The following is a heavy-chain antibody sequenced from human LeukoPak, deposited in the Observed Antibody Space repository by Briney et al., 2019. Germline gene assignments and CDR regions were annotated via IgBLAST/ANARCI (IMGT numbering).Heavy chain of an antibody. CDR1: GFTFSSYA. CDR3: AKGQKRGLREGPY. CDR2: ISGSGGST. V-gene: IGHV3-23*01. D-gene: IGHD5/OR15-5a*01. J-gene: IGHJ4*02. Sequence: QTGGSLRLSCAASGFTFSSYAMSWVRQAPGKGLEWVSAISGSGGSTYYADSVKGPFTISRDNSKNTLYLQMNSLRAEDTAVYYCAKGQKRGLREGPYWGQGTLVTVSS.